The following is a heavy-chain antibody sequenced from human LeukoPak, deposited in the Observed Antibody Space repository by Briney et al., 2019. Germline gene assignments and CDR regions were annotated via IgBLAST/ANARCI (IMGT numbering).Heavy chain of an antibody. Sequence: GGSLRLSCAASGIAVSVNYMSWVRQTPGKGLEWVSFISINTNTFYADSVRGRFTISRDTSKNTLLLQMNSLRGEDSAIYYCAIAQTWDGLFESWGQGTLVTVSS. CDR1: GIAVSVNY. V-gene: IGHV3-53*01. D-gene: IGHD1-26*01. CDR3: AIAQTWDGLFES. CDR2: ISINTNT. J-gene: IGHJ4*02.